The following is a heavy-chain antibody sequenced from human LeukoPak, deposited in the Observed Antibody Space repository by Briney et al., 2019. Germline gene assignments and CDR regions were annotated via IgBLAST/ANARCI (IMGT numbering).Heavy chain of an antibody. Sequence: GGSLRLSCVASGFTFSSYWMHWVRQAPGKGLVWVSRINNEDSRTGYADSVKGGFTISRDNAKNTLYLQMSSLRAEDTAVYYCAREFRKSVGWYFDLWGRGTLVTVSS. CDR2: INNEDSRT. V-gene: IGHV3-74*01. J-gene: IGHJ2*01. CDR1: GFTFSSYW. CDR3: AREFRKSVGWYFDL.